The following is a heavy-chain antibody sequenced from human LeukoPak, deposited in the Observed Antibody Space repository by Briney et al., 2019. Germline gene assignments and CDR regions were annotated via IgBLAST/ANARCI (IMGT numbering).Heavy chain of an antibody. D-gene: IGHD4-17*01. CDR2: ISGSGGST. J-gene: IGHJ4*02. CDR3: AKDFRMTTVTIGSDY. V-gene: IGHV3-23*01. Sequence: PGGSLRLSCAASGFTFSSYAMSWVRQAPGKGLEWVSAISGSGGSTYYADSVKGRFTISRDNSKNTLYLQMNSLRAEDTAVYYCAKDFRMTTVTIGSDYWGQGTLVTVSS. CDR1: GFTFSSYA.